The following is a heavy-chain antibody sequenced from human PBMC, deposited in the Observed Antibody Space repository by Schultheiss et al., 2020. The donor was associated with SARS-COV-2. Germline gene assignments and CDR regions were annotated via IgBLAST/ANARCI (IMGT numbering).Heavy chain of an antibody. V-gene: IGHV3-74*01. CDR3: ARDGGYYDSSGYFFDY. J-gene: IGHJ4*02. D-gene: IGHD3-22*01. CDR2: ISATGTST. CDR1: GFTFDFYW. Sequence: GESLKISCAASGFTFDFYWMHWVRQAPGKGLAWVSRISATGTSTSHAESVKGRFTVSRDNAKNSLYLQMNSLRAEDTAVYYCARDGGYYDSSGYFFDYWGQGTLVTVSS.